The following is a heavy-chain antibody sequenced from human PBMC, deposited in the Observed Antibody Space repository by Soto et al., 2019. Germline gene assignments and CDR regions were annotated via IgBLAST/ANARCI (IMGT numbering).Heavy chain of an antibody. CDR3: AREEGCSSTSCYTDYYYGMDV. CDR1: GFTFSSYW. D-gene: IGHD2-2*02. Sequence: PGGSLRLSCAASGFTFSSYWMHWVRQAPGKGLVWVSRINSDGSSTSYADSVKGRFTISRDNAKNTLYLQMNSLRAEDTAVYYCAREEGCSSTSCYTDYYYGMDVWGQGTTVTVSS. V-gene: IGHV3-74*01. CDR2: INSDGSST. J-gene: IGHJ6*02.